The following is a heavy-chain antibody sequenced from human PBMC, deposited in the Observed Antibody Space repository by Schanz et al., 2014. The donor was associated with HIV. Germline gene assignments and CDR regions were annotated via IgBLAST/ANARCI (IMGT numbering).Heavy chain of an antibody. J-gene: IGHJ3*02. CDR3: AKEGYYDSAGYYSRDDAFDI. Sequence: VQLVESGGGLVQPGRSLRLSCAASGFTFSSYGMHWVRQAPGKGLECLALISYDGRNKYYADSVKGRFTISRDNSKNTLYLQMNSLRAEDTAVYYCAKEGYYDSAGYYSRDDAFDIWGQGTMVTVSS. D-gene: IGHD3-22*01. V-gene: IGHV3-30*18. CDR2: ISYDGRNK. CDR1: GFTFSSYG.